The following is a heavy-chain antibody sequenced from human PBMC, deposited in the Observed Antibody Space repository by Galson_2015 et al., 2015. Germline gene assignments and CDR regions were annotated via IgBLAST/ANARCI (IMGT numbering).Heavy chain of an antibody. CDR2: VSGGGGAT. J-gene: IGHJ6*02. D-gene: IGHD6-13*01. Sequence: SLRLSCAASRFTFSSYAMSWVRQAPGKGLERVSTVSGGGGATYYADSVKGRLTISRDNSKNTLYLQMNSLRAEGTAVYYCAKDLSSKGYYYGMDVWGQGTTVTVSS. V-gene: IGHV3-23*01. CDR1: RFTFSSYA. CDR3: AKDLSSKGYYYGMDV.